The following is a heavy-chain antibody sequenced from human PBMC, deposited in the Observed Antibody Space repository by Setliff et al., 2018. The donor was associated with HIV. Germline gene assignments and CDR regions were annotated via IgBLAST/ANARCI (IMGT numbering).Heavy chain of an antibody. J-gene: IGHJ4*03. D-gene: IGHD5-12*01. Sequence: SETLSLTCAVSGYSISNGYYWGWIRQPPGKGLEWIGSIYHSGNTYYNPSLKSRLTISVDTSKNHFSLKLNSVTAADTAVYYCARDRGGYSGYVDIWGQGTVVTVSS. V-gene: IGHV4-38-2*02. CDR1: GYSISNGYY. CDR3: ARDRGGYSGYVDI. CDR2: IYHSGNT.